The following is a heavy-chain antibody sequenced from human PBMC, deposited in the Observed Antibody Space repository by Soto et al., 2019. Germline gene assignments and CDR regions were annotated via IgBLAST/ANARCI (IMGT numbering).Heavy chain of an antibody. CDR1: GGTFSSYA. CDR2: IIPIFGTA. Sequence: QVQLVQSGAEVKKPGSSVKVSCKASGGTFSSYAISWVRQAPGQGLEWMGGIIPIFGTADYAQKFQGRVTISAXEXANTAYTELSSLRSADTAVYYCARAGGVYDYSPRDYWGQGTLVTVSS. J-gene: IGHJ4*01. D-gene: IGHD4-4*01. CDR3: ARAGGVYDYSPRDY. V-gene: IGHV1-69*12.